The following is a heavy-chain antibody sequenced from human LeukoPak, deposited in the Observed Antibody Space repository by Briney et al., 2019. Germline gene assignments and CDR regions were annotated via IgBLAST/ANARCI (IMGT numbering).Heavy chain of an antibody. J-gene: IGHJ5*02. D-gene: IGHD7-27*01. CDR3: AGSRWGRWFDP. CDR2: IYYSGST. CDR1: GGSISSGGYY. V-gene: IGHV4-31*03. Sequence: SETLSLTCTVSGGSISSGGYYWSWIRQHPGKGLEWIGYIYYSGSTYYNSSLKSRVTISVDTSKNQFSLKLSSVTAADTAVYYCAGSRWGRWFDPGAREPWSPSPQ.